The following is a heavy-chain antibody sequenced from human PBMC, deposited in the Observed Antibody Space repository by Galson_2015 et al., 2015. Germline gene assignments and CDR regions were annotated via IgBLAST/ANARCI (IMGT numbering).Heavy chain of an antibody. CDR1: RFTFSSYA. V-gene: IGHV3-43*01. Sequence: SLRLSCAASRFTFSSYAMSWVRQAPGKGLEWVSLIAWDGGFTYYADSVRGRFTISRDNNKNSVYLEMNSLTTADTAFYYCASSRGFAESFDSWGQGTLVTVSS. CDR2: IAWDGGFT. D-gene: IGHD3-10*01. CDR3: ASSRGFAESFDS. J-gene: IGHJ4*02.